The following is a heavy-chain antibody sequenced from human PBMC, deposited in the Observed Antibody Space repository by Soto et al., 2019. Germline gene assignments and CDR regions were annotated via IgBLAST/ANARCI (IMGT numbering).Heavy chain of an antibody. CDR1: GGSFSGYY. CDR3: ARGHSGSYPGD. CDR2: INHSGST. J-gene: IGHJ4*02. D-gene: IGHD1-26*01. V-gene: IGHV4-34*01. Sequence: SETLSLTCAVYGGSFSGYYWSWIRQPPGKGLEWIGEINHSGSTNCNPSLKSRVTISVDTSKNQFSLKLSSVTAADTAVYYCARGHSGSYPGDWGQGTLVTVSS.